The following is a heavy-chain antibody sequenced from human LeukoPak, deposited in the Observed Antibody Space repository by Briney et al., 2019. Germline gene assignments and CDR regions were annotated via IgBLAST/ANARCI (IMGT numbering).Heavy chain of an antibody. J-gene: IGHJ4*02. CDR2: INSDGSST. D-gene: IGHD3-22*01. V-gene: IGHV3-74*01. CDR3: ARVKYYYDTSGYYLDY. CDR1: GFTFSSYW. Sequence: GGPLRLSCAASGFTFSSYWMHWVRQAPGKGLVWVSRINSDGSSTNYADSVKGRFTISRDNAKNTLYLQMNSLRAEDTAVYYCARVKYYYDTSGYYLDYWGQGTLVTVSS.